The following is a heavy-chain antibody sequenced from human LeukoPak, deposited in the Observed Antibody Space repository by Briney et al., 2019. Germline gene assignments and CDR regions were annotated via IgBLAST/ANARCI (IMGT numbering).Heavy chain of an antibody. CDR3: ARDGSSGWYWVDY. Sequence: PGRSLRLSCAASGFTFSIFAMHWVRQAPGKGLEWVAVLSSDGSSGYYADSVKGRFTISRDNPKSTLYLQMNSLRAEDTAVYYCARDGSSGWYWVDYWGQGTLVTVSS. V-gene: IGHV3-30*03. CDR2: LSSDGSSG. CDR1: GFTFSIFA. J-gene: IGHJ4*02. D-gene: IGHD6-19*01.